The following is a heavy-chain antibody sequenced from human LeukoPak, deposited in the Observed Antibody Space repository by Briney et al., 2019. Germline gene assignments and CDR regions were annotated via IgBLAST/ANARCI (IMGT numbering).Heavy chain of an antibody. CDR1: GGTFTSYA. Sequence: SVKVSCKASGGTFTSYAISWVRQAPGQGLEWMGRIIPIIGIANYAQKFQGRVTITADKSTSTAYMELSSLRSEDTAVYYCARDVKGRDGDYYDSSGYYYWGQGTLVTVSS. CDR3: ARDVKGRDGDYYDSSGYYY. CDR2: IIPIIGIA. J-gene: IGHJ4*02. D-gene: IGHD3-22*01. V-gene: IGHV1-69*04.